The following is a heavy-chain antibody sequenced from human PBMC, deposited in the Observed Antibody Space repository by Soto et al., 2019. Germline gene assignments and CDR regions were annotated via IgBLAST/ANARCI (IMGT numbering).Heavy chain of an antibody. D-gene: IGHD5-18*01. V-gene: IGHV1-18*01. Sequence: QVQLVQSGAEVKKPGASVKVSCKASGYTFTSYGISWVRQAPGQGLEWMGWISSYNGNTNYAQKLQGRVTMTTDTATSTAYMELRSLRADDTAVYYGARDDVEIQLWHNEALDYWGQGTLVTVSS. J-gene: IGHJ4*02. CDR3: ARDDVEIQLWHNEALDY. CDR2: ISSYNGNT. CDR1: GYTFTSYG.